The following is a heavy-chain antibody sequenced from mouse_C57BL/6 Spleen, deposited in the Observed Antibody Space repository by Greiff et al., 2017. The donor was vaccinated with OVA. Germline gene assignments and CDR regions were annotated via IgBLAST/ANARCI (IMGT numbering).Heavy chain of an antibody. J-gene: IGHJ4*01. D-gene: IGHD1-1*01. Sequence: VQLQQPGAELVRPGSSVKLSCKASGYTFTSYWMDWVKQRPGQGLEWIGNIYPSDSETHYNQKFKNKATLTVDKSSSTAYMQLSSLTSEDSAVYYFASGTTVVDYYAMDYWGQGTSVTVSS. CDR1: GYTFTSYW. CDR3: ASGTTVVDYYAMDY. V-gene: IGHV1-61*01. CDR2: IYPSDSET.